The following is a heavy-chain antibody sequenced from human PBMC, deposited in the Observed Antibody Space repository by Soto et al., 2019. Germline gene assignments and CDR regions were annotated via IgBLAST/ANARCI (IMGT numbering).Heavy chain of an antibody. CDR1: GFSFSSDA. CDR3: AKARYVSSRGYFDY. D-gene: IGHD3-16*01. V-gene: IGHV3-23*01. Sequence: EVQLLDSGGGLVQPGGSLRLSCAASGFSFSSDAMSWVRQAPGKGLEWVSTIDGSGSGTYYADSVKGRFTISRDNSKNTLCLQMNSLGAHDTAIYFCAKARYVSSRGYFDYWGQGTLVTVSS. J-gene: IGHJ4*02. CDR2: IDGSGSGT.